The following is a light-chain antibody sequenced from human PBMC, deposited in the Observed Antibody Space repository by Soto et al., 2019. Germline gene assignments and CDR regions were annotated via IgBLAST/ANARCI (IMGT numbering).Light chain of an antibody. J-gene: IGKJ5*01. CDR3: QQSYSTPSIT. CDR1: QSISSY. Sequence: DIPMTQSPSSLSASLGDRVTITCRASQSISSYLNWYQQEPGKAPKLLIYAASSLQSGVPSRFSGSGSGTDFTLTISSLQPEDFATYYCQQSYSTPSITFGQGTRLEIK. CDR2: AAS. V-gene: IGKV1-39*01.